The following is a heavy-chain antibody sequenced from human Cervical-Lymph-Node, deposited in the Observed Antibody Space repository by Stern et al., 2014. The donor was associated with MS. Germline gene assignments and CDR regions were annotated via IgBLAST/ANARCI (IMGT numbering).Heavy chain of an antibody. Sequence: QVQLVQSGAEVTKPGASVKVSCKASGYTFTSYYLHWVRQAPGQGLERMGVINPSGDGTTYAQKFQGRLTMTTDTSTSTLYMELSSLRSEDTAVYYCTRPLAGTTLLFDYWGQGTLVTVSS. J-gene: IGHJ4*02. D-gene: IGHD1-1*01. CDR1: GYTFTSYY. CDR3: TRPLAGTTLLFDY. CDR2: INPSGDGT. V-gene: IGHV1-46*03.